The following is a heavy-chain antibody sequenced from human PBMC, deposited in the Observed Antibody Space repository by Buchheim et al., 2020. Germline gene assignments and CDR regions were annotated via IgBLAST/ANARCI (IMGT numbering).Heavy chain of an antibody. CDR3: ARGRGITGTTDLYYFDY. CDR2: INHSGST. CDR1: GGSFSGYY. V-gene: IGHV4-34*01. Sequence: QVQLQQWGAGLLKPSETLSLTCAVYGGSFSGYYWSWIRQPPGKGLEWIGEINHSGSTNYNPSLKSRVTISVDTSKNQLSLKLSSVTAADTAVYYCARGRGITGTTDLYYFDYWGQGTL. J-gene: IGHJ4*02. D-gene: IGHD1-7*01.